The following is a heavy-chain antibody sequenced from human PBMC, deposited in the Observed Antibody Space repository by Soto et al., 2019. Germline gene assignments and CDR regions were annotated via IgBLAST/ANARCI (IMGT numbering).Heavy chain of an antibody. CDR2: INAGNGNT. Sequence: ASVKVSCKASGYTFTSYAMHWVRQAPGQRLEWMGWINAGNGNTKYSQKFQGRVTITRDTSASTAYMELSSLRSEDTAVYYCAHWDCSSTNCSDLFDPWGQGTLVTVSS. J-gene: IGHJ5*02. CDR1: GYTFTSYA. V-gene: IGHV1-3*01. D-gene: IGHD2-2*01. CDR3: AHWDCSSTNCSDLFDP.